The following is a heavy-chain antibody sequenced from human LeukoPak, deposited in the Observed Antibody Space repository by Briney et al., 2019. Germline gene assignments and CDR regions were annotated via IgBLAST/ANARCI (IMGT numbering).Heavy chain of an antibody. V-gene: IGHV1-69*05. J-gene: IGHJ6*03. CDR2: IIPIFGTA. Sequence: ASVKVSCKASGGTFSSYAISWVRQAPGQGLEWMGGIIPIFGTANYAQKFQGRVTITTDESTSTAYMELSSLRSEDTAVYYCARAVYSYDYYYYMDVWGKGTTVTVSS. CDR3: ARAVYSYDYYYYMDV. D-gene: IGHD5-18*01. CDR1: GGTFSSYA.